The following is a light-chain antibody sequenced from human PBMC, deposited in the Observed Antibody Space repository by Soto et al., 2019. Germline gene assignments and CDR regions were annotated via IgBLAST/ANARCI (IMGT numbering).Light chain of an antibody. CDR3: QQYNNWPV. Sequence: EIVMTQSPATLSVSPGERATLSCRASQSVSSNLAWYQQKPGQAPRLLNYAASTRATGIPARFSGSGSGTEFTLTISSLQSEDFAVYYCQQYNNWPVFGQGTKVDI. J-gene: IGKJ1*01. V-gene: IGKV3-15*01. CDR1: QSVSSN. CDR2: AAS.